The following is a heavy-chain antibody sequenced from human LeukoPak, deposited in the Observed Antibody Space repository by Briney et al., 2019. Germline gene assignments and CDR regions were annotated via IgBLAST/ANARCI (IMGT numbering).Heavy chain of an antibody. Sequence: SETLSLTCAVYGGSFSGYYWSWIRQPPGKGLEWIGEINHSGSTNYNPSLKSRVTISVDTSKNQFSLKLSSVTAADTAVYYRARGLRIAARPGRPLRELKFDPWGQGTLVTVSS. CDR1: GGSFSGYY. V-gene: IGHV4-34*01. CDR2: INHSGST. D-gene: IGHD6-6*01. J-gene: IGHJ5*02. CDR3: ARGLRIAARPGRPLRELKFDP.